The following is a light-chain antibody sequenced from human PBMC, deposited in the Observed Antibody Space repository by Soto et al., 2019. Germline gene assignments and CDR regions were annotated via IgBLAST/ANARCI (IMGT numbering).Light chain of an antibody. CDR2: HVT. CDR1: SSDIGHYDY. Sequence: VLTQPASVSGSPGQSITISCTGTSSDIGHYDYVPWYQQHPGKAPKLMIYHVTYQPSGVTDRFSGSKSGNTASLTVSGLQAEDEADYYCSSYAGSSNVFGTGTKGTVL. V-gene: IGLV2-14*03. J-gene: IGLJ1*01. CDR3: SSYAGSSNV.